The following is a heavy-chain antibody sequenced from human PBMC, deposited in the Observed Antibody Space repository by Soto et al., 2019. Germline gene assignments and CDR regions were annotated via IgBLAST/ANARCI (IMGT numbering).Heavy chain of an antibody. CDR3: ARELIVGGYSSSNWFEP. J-gene: IGHJ5*02. CDR1: GGSISSGGYY. D-gene: IGHD6-13*01. Sequence: SETLSLTCTVSGGSISSGGYYWSWIRQHPGKGLEWIGYIYYSGSTYYNPSLKSRVTISVDTSKNQFSLKLSSVTAADTAVYYCARELIVGGYSSSNWFEPWGQGTLVTVSS. V-gene: IGHV4-31*03. CDR2: IYYSGST.